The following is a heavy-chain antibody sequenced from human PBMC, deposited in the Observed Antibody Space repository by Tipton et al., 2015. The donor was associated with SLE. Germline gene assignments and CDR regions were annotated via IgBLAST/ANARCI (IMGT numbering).Heavy chain of an antibody. CDR2: IAPIFGSA. Sequence: QSGPEVKKPGSSVKVSCKASGGTFGNFAFNWVRQAPGQGLVWMGGIAPIFGSANYAQKFQGRVTITSDESASTVSLELSSLRSDDTAVYYCARSGITSSANWFDPWGQGTLVTVSS. V-gene: IGHV1-69*01. J-gene: IGHJ5*02. D-gene: IGHD6-13*01. CDR3: ARSGITSSANWFDP. CDR1: GGTFGNFA.